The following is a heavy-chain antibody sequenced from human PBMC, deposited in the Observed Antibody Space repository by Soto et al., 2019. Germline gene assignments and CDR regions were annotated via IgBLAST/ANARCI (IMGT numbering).Heavy chain of an antibody. J-gene: IGHJ1*01. CDR3: ARLPNKSPQN. Sequence: EVQLVESGGGLVQPGGSLRLSCAASGFTFSSYWMHWVRQAPGKGLVWVSSISTAASSTSYADPVKGRFTISRDNAKNTLYLQMNSVRAEDTAVYYCARLPNKSPQNWGQGTLVIVSP. CDR1: GFTFSSYW. CDR2: ISTAASST. D-gene: IGHD2-8*01. V-gene: IGHV3-74*01.